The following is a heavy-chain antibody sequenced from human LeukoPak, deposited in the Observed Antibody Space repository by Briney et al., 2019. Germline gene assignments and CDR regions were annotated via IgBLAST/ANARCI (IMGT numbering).Heavy chain of an antibody. CDR3: ARVSRMYYYGSGTPTLDY. J-gene: IGHJ4*02. CDR1: GDSFSSGGYF. CDR2: IYYSGST. Sequence: SETLSLTCTVSGDSFSSGGYFWSWIRQHPGKGLEWIGYIYYSGSTYYNPSLKSRVTISVDTSKNQFSLKLSSVTAADTAVYYCARVSRMYYYGSGTPTLDYWGQGTLVTVSS. V-gene: IGHV4-30-4*08. D-gene: IGHD3-10*01.